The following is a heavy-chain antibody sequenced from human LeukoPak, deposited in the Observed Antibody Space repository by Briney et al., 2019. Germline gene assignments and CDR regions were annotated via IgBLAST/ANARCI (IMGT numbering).Heavy chain of an antibody. CDR1: GFTFSGYA. J-gene: IGHJ4*02. D-gene: IGHD5-24*01. Sequence: TGGSLRLSCAASGFTFSGYAMSWVRQAPGKGLEWVSAISGSGGSTYYADSVKGRFTISRDNSKNTLYLQMNSLRAEDTAVYYCAMTRDGYNLDFDYWGQGTLVTVSS. CDR2: ISGSGGST. V-gene: IGHV3-23*01. CDR3: AMTRDGYNLDFDY.